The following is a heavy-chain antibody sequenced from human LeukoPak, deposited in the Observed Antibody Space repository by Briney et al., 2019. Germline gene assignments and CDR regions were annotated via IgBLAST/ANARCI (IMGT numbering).Heavy chain of an antibody. V-gene: IGHV3-66*01. CDR1: GFTVSYNS. J-gene: IGHJ4*02. Sequence: GGSLRLSCAASGFTVSYNSMSWVRQAPGKGLEWVSIIYAGGSTFYADSVKGRFTISSDNSKNTLYLQMNSLRAEDTAVYYCARDDDTATLFEYWGQGTLVTVSS. D-gene: IGHD5-18*01. CDR3: ARDDDTATLFEY. CDR2: IYAGGST.